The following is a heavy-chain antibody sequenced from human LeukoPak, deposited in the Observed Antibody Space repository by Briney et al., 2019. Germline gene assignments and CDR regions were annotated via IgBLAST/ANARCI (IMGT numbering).Heavy chain of an antibody. CDR3: ARDNSGYYEPFDY. CDR2: IYYSGST. D-gene: IGHD3-22*01. Sequence: SETLSLTCTVSGGSISSSSYYWGWIRQPPGKGLEWIGSIYYSGSTYYNPSLKSRVTISVDTSKNQFSLKLSSVTAADTAVYYCARDNSGYYEPFDYWGQGTLVTVSS. J-gene: IGHJ4*02. V-gene: IGHV4-39*07. CDR1: GGSISSSSYY.